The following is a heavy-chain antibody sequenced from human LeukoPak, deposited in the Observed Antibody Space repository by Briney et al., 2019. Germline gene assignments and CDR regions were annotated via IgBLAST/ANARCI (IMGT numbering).Heavy chain of an antibody. CDR1: GFTFSSYA. V-gene: IGHV3-23*01. D-gene: IGHD3-16*01. CDR2: ISGGGDST. Sequence: PGGSLRLSCAASGFTFSSYAMSWVRQAPGKGLVWVSLISGGGDSTYYEDSVKGRFTISRDNSKNTLYLQMNSLRAEDTAVYYCARGGIGAFDIWGQGTMVTVSS. CDR3: ARGGIGAFDI. J-gene: IGHJ3*02.